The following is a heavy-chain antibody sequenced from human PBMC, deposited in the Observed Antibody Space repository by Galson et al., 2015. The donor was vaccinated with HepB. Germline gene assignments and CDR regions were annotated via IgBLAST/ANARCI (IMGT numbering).Heavy chain of an antibody. J-gene: IGHJ6*02. Sequence: SLRLSCAASGLSVGDNYMSWVRQAPGKGLEWVSIIQADGTTHYGDSVRGRFTISRDNYRNTVFLQMNNLRAEDRGLYYCVRDRASFSCHSSGFCGYYGMDVWGQGTTATVSS. CDR2: IQADGTT. CDR1: GLSVGDNY. D-gene: IGHD3-22*01. CDR3: VRDRASFSCHSSGFCGYYGMDV. V-gene: IGHV3-66*01.